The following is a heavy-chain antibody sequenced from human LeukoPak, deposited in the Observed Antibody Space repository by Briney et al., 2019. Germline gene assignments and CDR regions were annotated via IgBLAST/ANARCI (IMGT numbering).Heavy chain of an antibody. V-gene: IGHV4-59*11. D-gene: IGHD1-20*01. J-gene: IGHJ3*02. CDR2: ISDSGST. CDR3: ARAEYNWNDGAFDI. Sequence: SETLSLTCVVSGGSLSTHHWSWIRQSPGRGLEWIGYISDSGSTNYNPSLKSRVTISVDTSKNQFSLMLSSVTAADTAVYYCARAEYNWNDGAFDIWGQGTMVTVSS. CDR1: GGSLSTHH.